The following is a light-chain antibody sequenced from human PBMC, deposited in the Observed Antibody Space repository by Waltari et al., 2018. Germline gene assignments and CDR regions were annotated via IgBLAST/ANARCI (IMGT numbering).Light chain of an antibody. V-gene: IGKV3-11*01. CDR3: QERSNWPGGA. CDR1: QNVRTY. J-gene: IGKJ4*01. CDR2: DAS. Sequence: EIVLTQSPATLSLSPGERATLSCRASQNVRTYLAWFQLRPGQAPRLLIYDASNRATDGPARFTGSGSGTDFTLTISSLQPEDFALYYCQERSNWPGGAFGGGTKVEIK.